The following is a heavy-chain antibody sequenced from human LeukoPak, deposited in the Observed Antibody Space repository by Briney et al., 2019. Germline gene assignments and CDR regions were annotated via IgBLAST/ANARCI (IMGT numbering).Heavy chain of an antibody. Sequence: ASVKVSCKASGGTFSSYAISWVRQAPGQGLEWMGGVIPIFGTANYAQKFQGRVTITTDESTSTAYMELSSLRSEDTAVYYCARAGDFWSGYYRSHYYYYMDVWGKGTTVTVSS. CDR1: GGTFSSYA. J-gene: IGHJ6*03. CDR3: ARAGDFWSGYYRSHYYYYMDV. CDR2: VIPIFGTA. V-gene: IGHV1-69*05. D-gene: IGHD3-3*01.